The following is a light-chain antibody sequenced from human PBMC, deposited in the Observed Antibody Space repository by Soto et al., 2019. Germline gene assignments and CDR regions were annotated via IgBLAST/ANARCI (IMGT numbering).Light chain of an antibody. Sequence: AIQMAQSPSSLSASVGDRVTITCRASQGIRNDLGWYQQKPGKAPNLLIYAASSLQSGVPSRFSGSGSGTDFTLTISSLQPEDFATYFCLQDYNYPLTFGGGTKVEIK. J-gene: IGKJ4*01. V-gene: IGKV1-6*01. CDR2: AAS. CDR3: LQDYNYPLT. CDR1: QGIRND.